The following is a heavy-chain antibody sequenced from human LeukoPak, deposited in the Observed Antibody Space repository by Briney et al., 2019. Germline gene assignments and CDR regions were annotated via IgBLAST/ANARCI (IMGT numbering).Heavy chain of an antibody. J-gene: IGHJ4*02. V-gene: IGHV1-2*06. D-gene: IGHD4-17*01. CDR2: INPNSGGT. CDR3: ARVPDYGAEGDYFDY. CDR1: GYTFTGYY. Sequence: ASVKVSCKASGYTFTGYYMHWVRQAPGQGLEWMGRINPNSGGTNYAQKFQGRVTMTRDTSISTAYMELSRLRSDDTAVYYCARVPDYGAEGDYFDYWGQGTLDTVSS.